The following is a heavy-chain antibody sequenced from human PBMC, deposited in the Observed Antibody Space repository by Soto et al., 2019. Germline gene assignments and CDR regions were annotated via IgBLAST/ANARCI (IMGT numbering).Heavy chain of an antibody. V-gene: IGHV4-59*01. J-gene: IGHJ5*02. CDR2: TYYSGST. Sequence: PSETLSLTCTVSGGSISSYYWSWIRQPPGKGLEWIGYTYYSGSTNYNPSLKSRVTISVDTSKNQFSLKLSSVTAADTAVYYCARGWRQLVPNWFDPWGQGTLVTVSS. D-gene: IGHD6-6*01. CDR3: ARGWRQLVPNWFDP. CDR1: GGSISSYY.